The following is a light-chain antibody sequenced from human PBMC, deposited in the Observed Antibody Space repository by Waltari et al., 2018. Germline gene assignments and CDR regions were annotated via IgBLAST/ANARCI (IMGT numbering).Light chain of an antibody. CDR3: QQYYSTPFT. J-gene: IGKJ4*01. V-gene: IGKV4-1*01. CDR2: WAS. Sequence: DIVMTQSPDSLAVSLGERATINCKSSQSVLYSSNNKNYLAWYQQKPGQPPKLLIYWASTRESGVPDRFSGIVSGTDFTLTISSLQAEDVAVYYCQQYYSTPFTFGGGTKVEIK. CDR1: QSVLYSSNNKNY.